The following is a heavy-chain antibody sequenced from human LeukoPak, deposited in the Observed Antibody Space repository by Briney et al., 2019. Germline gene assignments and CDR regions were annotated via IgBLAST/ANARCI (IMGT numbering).Heavy chain of an antibody. CDR2: IKTDGSEE. CDR1: GFSFSSYW. V-gene: IGHV3-7*01. D-gene: IGHD3-10*01. J-gene: IGHJ4*02. Sequence: GGSLRLSCEASGFSFSSYWLTWVRQAPGKGLEWVANIKTDGSEENCVDSVKGRFTIFRNNAKNSLYLQMNSLRVEDTAVYYCARDRRGFLYFGEGNDYWGQGTLVTVSS. CDR3: ARDRRGFLYFGEGNDY.